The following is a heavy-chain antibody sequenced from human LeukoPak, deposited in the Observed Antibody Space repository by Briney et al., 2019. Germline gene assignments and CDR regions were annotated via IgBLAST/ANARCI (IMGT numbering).Heavy chain of an antibody. CDR1: GGSISSYY. V-gene: IGHV4-59*01. Sequence: PPETLSLTCTVSGGSISSYYWSWIRQPPGKGLEWIGYIYYSGTTNYNPSLKSRVTISVDTSKNQFSLKLNSVTAADTAVYYCAGFDSSGYRNFDYWGQGTLVTVSS. J-gene: IGHJ4*02. D-gene: IGHD3-22*01. CDR2: IYYSGTT. CDR3: AGFDSSGYRNFDY.